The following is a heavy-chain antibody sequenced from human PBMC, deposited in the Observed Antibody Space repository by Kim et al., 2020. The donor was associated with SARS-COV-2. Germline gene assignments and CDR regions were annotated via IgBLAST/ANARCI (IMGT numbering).Heavy chain of an antibody. J-gene: IGHJ4*02. CDR3: ARYKVVAATTPFDY. V-gene: IGHV1-46*01. D-gene: IGHD2-15*01. Sequence: AQKFQGRVTMTRDTSTSTVYMELSSLRSEDTAVYYCARYKVVAATTPFDYWGQGTLVTVSS.